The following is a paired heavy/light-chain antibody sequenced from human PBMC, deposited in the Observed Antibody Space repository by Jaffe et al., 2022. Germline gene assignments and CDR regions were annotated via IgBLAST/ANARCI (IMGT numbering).Light chain of an antibody. CDR3: AVWDDSLSGRV. CDR2: NNN. Sequence: QSVLTQPPSASGTPGQRVTISCSGSSSNIESNYVYWYQQLPGTAPKLLIYNNNQRPSGVPDRFSGSKSGTSASLAISGLRSEDEADYYCAVWDDSLSGRVFGGGTMLTVL. V-gene: IGLV1-47*01. J-gene: IGLJ3*02. CDR1: SSNIESNY.
Heavy chain of an antibody. J-gene: IGHJ5*01. V-gene: IGHV3-48*03. CDR2: ISSSGDSI. CDR1: GFTFNNYE. D-gene: IGHD5-12*01. Sequence: EVQLVESGGGLVQPGGSLRLSCTASGFTFNNYEMNWVRQAPGKGLEWVAYISSSGDSIYHSDSVKGRFIISRDNARNSLYLQMISLRAEDTAVYYCARDLATPYRLYFDFWGQGTLVTVSS. CDR3: ARDLATPYRLYFDF.